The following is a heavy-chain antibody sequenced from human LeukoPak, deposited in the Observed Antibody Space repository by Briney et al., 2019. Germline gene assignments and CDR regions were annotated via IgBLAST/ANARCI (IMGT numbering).Heavy chain of an antibody. CDR1: GFTFSSYE. D-gene: IGHD3-10*02. J-gene: IGHJ6*04. CDR2: ISSSGSTI. CDR3: AELGITMIGGV. V-gene: IGHV3-48*03. Sequence: PGGSLRLSCAASGFTFSSYEMNWVRQAPGKGLEGVSYISSSGSTIYYAASVKGRFTISRDNAKNSLYLQMNSLRAEDTAVYYCAELGITMIGGVWGKGTTVTISS.